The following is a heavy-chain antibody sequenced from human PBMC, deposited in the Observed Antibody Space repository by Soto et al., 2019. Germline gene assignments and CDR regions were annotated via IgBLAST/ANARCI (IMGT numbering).Heavy chain of an antibody. CDR2: VNPDSGGT. CDR3: VRSLFVVASPLGK. Sequence: SVQVACKSSGYTFTRYYVSCVRQARGQGLECVGWVNPDSGGTSYNPEFQGRLTLTRDTSSRTVYMELSSLRSDDTAVYYCVRSLFVVASPLGKWGQGTLVAVSS. J-gene: IGHJ4*02. D-gene: IGHD2-15*01. CDR1: GYTFTRYY. V-gene: IGHV1-2*02.